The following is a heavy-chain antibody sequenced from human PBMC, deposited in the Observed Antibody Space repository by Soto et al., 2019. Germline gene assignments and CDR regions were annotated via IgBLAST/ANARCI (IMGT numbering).Heavy chain of an antibody. Sequence: EVQLVQSGAEVKKPGESLRISCKGSGYSFTSYWISWVRQMPGKGLEWMGRIDPSDSYTNYSPSFQGHVTISADKSIXAAYLQWSRLKASDTAMYYCARLQAAAGDNDPTFDYWGQGTLVTVSS. J-gene: IGHJ4*02. D-gene: IGHD6-13*01. CDR3: ARLQAAAGDNDPTFDY. CDR2: IDPSDSYT. CDR1: GYSFTSYW. V-gene: IGHV5-10-1*01.